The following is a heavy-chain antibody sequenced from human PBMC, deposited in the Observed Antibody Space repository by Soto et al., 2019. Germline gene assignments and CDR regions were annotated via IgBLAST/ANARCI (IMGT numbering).Heavy chain of an antibody. CDR3: AIGNYDILTGDGNGMDV. J-gene: IGHJ6*02. D-gene: IGHD3-9*01. Sequence: QLQLQESGSGLVKPSQTLSLTCAVSGGSISSGGYSWSWIRQPPGKGLEWIGYIYHSGSTYYNPSLKSRVTRSVDRSKNQFSLKLSSVTAADTAVYYCAIGNYDILTGDGNGMDVWGQGTTVTVSS. CDR1: GGSISSGGYS. CDR2: IYHSGST. V-gene: IGHV4-30-2*01.